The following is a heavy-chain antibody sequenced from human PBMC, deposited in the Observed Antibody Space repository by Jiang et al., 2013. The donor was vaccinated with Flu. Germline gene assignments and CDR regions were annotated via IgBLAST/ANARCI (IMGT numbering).Heavy chain of an antibody. J-gene: IGHJ6*02. CDR2: IYHSGNT. Sequence: GSGLVKPSQTLSLVCSVSGASMSRGDYCWSWIRQSPGKGLEWIGSIYHSGNTYYNTALKSRVTISVDLSTNQFSLKLSAVTAADTAVYYCARDAVVVLASLYYYGMDVWGQGTKVTVSS. V-gene: IGHV4-30-4*08. CDR1: GASMSRGDYC. D-gene: IGHD2-15*01. CDR3: ARDAVVVLASLYYYGMDV.